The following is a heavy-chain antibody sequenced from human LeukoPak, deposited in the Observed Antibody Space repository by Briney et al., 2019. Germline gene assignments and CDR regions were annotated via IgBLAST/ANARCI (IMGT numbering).Heavy chain of an antibody. CDR2: INHSGST. V-gene: IGHV4-34*01. D-gene: IGHD4-11*01. CDR3: ARGSATVANWFDP. Sequence: SETLTLTCAVYGGSFSGYYWSWIRQPPGKGLEWIGEINHSGSTNYNPSLKSRVTISVDTSKNQFSLKLSSVTAADTAVYYCARGSATVANWFDPWGQGTLVTVSS. J-gene: IGHJ5*02. CDR1: GGSFSGYY.